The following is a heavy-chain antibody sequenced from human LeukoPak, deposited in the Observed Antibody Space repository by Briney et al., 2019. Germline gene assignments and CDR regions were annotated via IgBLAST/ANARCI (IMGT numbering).Heavy chain of an antibody. Sequence: PSETLSLTCAVYGGSFSGYYWSWIRQPPGKGLEWIGEINHSGSTNYNPSLKSRVTISVDTSKNQFSLKLSSVTAADTAVYYCAAETFGGKPLYFFDYWGQGALVTVSS. CDR2: INHSGST. D-gene: IGHD4-23*01. CDR1: GGSFSGYY. V-gene: IGHV4-34*01. J-gene: IGHJ4*02. CDR3: AAETFGGKPLYFFDY.